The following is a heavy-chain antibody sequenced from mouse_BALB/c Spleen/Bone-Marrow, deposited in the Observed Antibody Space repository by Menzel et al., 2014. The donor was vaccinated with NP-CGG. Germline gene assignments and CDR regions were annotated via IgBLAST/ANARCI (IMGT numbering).Heavy chain of an antibody. V-gene: IGHV5-6-3*01. D-gene: IGHD2-4*01. J-gene: IGHJ3*01. Sequence: DVHLVESGGGLVQPGGSPKLSCAASGFTFSSFGMSWVRQTPDKRLELVANINSNGGFTYYADSVKGRFTISRDNAMNTLYLQMRSLKSEDTAIYYCSRGVDYSSWFAYWGQGTLVTVSA. CDR1: GFTFSSFG. CDR3: SRGVDYSSWFAY. CDR2: INSNGGFT.